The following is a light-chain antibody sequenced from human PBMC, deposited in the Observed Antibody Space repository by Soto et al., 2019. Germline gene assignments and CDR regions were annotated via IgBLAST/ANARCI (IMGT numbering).Light chain of an antibody. Sequence: EIVLSQSPGTLSLSPGERATLSCRASQSVTSTSLSWYQQKTGQAPRLFIYGAANRATGIPDRFSGRGSGTDFTLTISRLEPEDFAVYYCQLYGSSPMYTFGQGTTLELK. J-gene: IGKJ2*01. CDR3: QLYGSSPMYT. CDR2: GAA. CDR1: QSVTSTS. V-gene: IGKV3-20*01.